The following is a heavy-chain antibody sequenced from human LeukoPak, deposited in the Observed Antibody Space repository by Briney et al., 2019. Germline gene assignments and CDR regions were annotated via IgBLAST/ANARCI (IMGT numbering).Heavy chain of an antibody. Sequence: GGSLRLPCAASGFTFSSYEMNWVRQAPGKGLEWVSYISSSGSTIYYADSVKGRFTISRDNAKNSLYLQMNSLRAEDTAVYYCASLSGSYYGYWGQGTLVTVSS. CDR1: GFTFSSYE. D-gene: IGHD1-26*01. J-gene: IGHJ4*02. CDR3: ASLSGSYYGY. V-gene: IGHV3-48*03. CDR2: ISSSGSTI.